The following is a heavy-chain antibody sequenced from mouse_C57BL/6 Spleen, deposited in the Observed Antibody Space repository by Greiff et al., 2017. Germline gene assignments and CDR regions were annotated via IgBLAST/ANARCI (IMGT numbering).Heavy chain of an antibody. V-gene: IGHV3-6*01. CDR3: ARHSNYLYYFDY. Sequence: DVKLVESGPGLVKPSQSLSLTCSVTGYSITSGYYWNWIRQFPGNKLEWMGYISYDGSNNYNPSLKNRISITRDTSKNQFFLKLNSVTTEDTATYYCARHSNYLYYFDYWGQGTTLTVSS. CDR2: ISYDGSN. J-gene: IGHJ2*01. D-gene: IGHD2-5*01. CDR1: GYSITSGYY.